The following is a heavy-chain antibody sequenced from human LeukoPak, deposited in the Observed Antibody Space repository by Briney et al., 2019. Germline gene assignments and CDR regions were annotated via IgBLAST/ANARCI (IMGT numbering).Heavy chain of an antibody. Sequence: GGSLRLSCAASGFTFSSYEMNWVRQAPGKGLEWVSYISSSGSTRYYADSVKGRFTISRDNAKNSLYLQMNSLRAEDTAVYYCARESIAVAGAPFHYWGQGTLVTVSS. D-gene: IGHD6-19*01. J-gene: IGHJ4*02. V-gene: IGHV3-48*03. CDR3: ARESIAVAGAPFHY. CDR2: ISSSGSTR. CDR1: GFTFSSYE.